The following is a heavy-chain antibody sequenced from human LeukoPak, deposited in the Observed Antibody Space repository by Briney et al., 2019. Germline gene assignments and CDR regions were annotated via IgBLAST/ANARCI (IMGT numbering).Heavy chain of an antibody. CDR1: DYTFTAYY. Sequence: GASVKVSCKASDYTFTAYYMHWARQAPGQGLEWMGWINPNSGGTDYAQKFQGRVTMTRDTSISTAYMELSRLRSDDTAVYYCAREDTQIVVVVAERSLTGSFNWFDPWGQGTLVTVSS. CDR3: AREDTQIVVVVAERSLTGSFNWFDP. CDR2: INPNSGGT. D-gene: IGHD2-15*01. J-gene: IGHJ5*02. V-gene: IGHV1-2*02.